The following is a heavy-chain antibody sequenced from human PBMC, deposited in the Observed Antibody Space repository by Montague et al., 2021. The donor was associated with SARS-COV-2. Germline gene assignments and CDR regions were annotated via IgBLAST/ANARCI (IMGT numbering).Heavy chain of an antibody. D-gene: IGHD5/OR15-5a*01. CDR1: GDSMNDYY. J-gene: IGHJ4*02. V-gene: IGHV4-59*12. CDR2: IDSSGST. Sequence: SETLSLTCAVSGDSMNDYYWSWIRQPPGKGLEWIGYIDSSGSTHXNPSLRSRVTMSLDTSKNQFSLKLTSVTAADTAVYYCARARIDMSRVYAYFDYWGQGTLVTVSS. CDR3: ARARIDMSRVYAYFDY.